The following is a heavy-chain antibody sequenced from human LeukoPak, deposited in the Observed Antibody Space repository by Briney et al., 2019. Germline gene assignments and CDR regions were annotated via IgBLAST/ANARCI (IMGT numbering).Heavy chain of an antibody. J-gene: IGHJ4*02. V-gene: IGHV3-48*04. D-gene: IGHD5-18*01. Sequence: TGGSLRLSCAASGFTLSTASMNWVRQAPGKGLEWISYINKSSNPIYYADSVKGRFTISRDSAKNSLYLQMNSLRAEDTAVYYCARVPYYSYGRDYWGQGTLVTVSS. CDR2: INKSSNPI. CDR1: GFTLSTAS. CDR3: ARVPYYSYGRDY.